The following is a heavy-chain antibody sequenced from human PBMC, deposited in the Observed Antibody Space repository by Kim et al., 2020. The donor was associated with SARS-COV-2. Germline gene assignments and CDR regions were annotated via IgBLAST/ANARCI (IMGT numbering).Heavy chain of an antibody. CDR1: GFTFSSYW. CDR2: IKQDGNQK. J-gene: IGHJ3*01. V-gene: IGHV3-7*01. D-gene: IGHD6-19*01. Sequence: GGSLRLSCAASGFTFSSYWMNWVRQAPGKGLEWVANIKQDGNQKYYVDYVKGRFTISRDNAKNSLYLQMNSLRAEDPAVYYCAIDVDRYISGKVSFDVWG. CDR3: AIDVDRYISGKVSFDV.